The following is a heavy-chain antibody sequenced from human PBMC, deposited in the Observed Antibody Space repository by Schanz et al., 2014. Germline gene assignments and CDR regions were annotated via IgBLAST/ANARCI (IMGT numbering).Heavy chain of an antibody. CDR2: ISGSGGST. Sequence: EVQLLESGGGLVQPGGSLRLSCAASGFTFSAYAMTWVRQIPGKGLEWVSAISGSGGSTYYADSVKGRFTMSRDNAKNSVFLQMNSLRAEDTAVYYCARSRSGFYFDYWGQGTLVTVSS. J-gene: IGHJ4*02. D-gene: IGHD1-26*01. V-gene: IGHV3-23*01. CDR1: GFTFSAYA. CDR3: ARSRSGFYFDY.